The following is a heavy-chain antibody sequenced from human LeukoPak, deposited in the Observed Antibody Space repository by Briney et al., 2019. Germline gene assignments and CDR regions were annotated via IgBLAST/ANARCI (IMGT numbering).Heavy chain of an antibody. CDR1: GGSISSGGYY. Sequence: SETLSLTCTVSGGSISSGGYYWSWIRQHPGKGLEWIGYIYYSGSTYYNPSLKSRVTISVDTSKNQFSLKLSSVTAADTAVYYCARAPYGSGDYYSDYWGQGTLVTVSS. CDR3: ARAPYGSGDYYSDY. CDR2: IYYSGST. J-gene: IGHJ4*02. V-gene: IGHV4-31*03. D-gene: IGHD3-10*01.